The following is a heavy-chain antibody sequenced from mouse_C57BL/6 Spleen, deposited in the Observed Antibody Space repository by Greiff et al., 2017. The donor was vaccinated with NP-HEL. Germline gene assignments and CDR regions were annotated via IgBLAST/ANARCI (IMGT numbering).Heavy chain of an antibody. CDR1: GYTFTDYY. Sequence: EVQLQQSGPELVKPGASVKISCKASGYTFTDYYMNWVKQSHGKSLEWIGDINPNNGGTSYNQKFKGKATSTVDKSSSTAYMELRSLTSEDSAVYYCARVTGEAWFAYWGQGTLVTVSA. D-gene: IGHD4-1*01. J-gene: IGHJ3*01. CDR3: ARVTGEAWFAY. V-gene: IGHV1-26*01. CDR2: INPNNGGT.